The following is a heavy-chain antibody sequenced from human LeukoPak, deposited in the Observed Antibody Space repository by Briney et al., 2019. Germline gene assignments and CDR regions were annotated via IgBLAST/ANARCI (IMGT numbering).Heavy chain of an antibody. J-gene: IGHJ5*02. CDR1: GGSISSSSYY. V-gene: IGHV4-39*07. Sequence: SETLSLTCTVSGGSISSSSYYWGWIRQPPGKGLEWIGSIYYSGSTYYNPSLKSRVTISVDTSKNQFSLKLSSVTAADTAVYYCARRNYYDSSGYHNWFDPWGQGTLVTVSS. CDR3: ARRNYYDSSGYHNWFDP. CDR2: IYYSGST. D-gene: IGHD3-22*01.